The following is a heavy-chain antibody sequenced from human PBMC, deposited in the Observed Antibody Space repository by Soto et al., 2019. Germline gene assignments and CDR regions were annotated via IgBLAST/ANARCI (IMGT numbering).Heavy chain of an antibody. CDR3: AKAHSQLRYFDWSPYDY. CDR1: GFTFSSYG. D-gene: IGHD3-9*01. Sequence: GGSLRLSCAASGFTFSSYGMHWVRQAPGKGLEWVAVISYDGSNKYYADSVKGRFTISRDNSKNTLYLQMNSLRAEDTAVYYCAKAHSQLRYFDWSPYDYWGQGTLVTVSS. V-gene: IGHV3-30*18. CDR2: ISYDGSNK. J-gene: IGHJ4*02.